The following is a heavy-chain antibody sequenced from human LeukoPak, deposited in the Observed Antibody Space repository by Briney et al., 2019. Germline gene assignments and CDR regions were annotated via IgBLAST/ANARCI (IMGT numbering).Heavy chain of an antibody. V-gene: IGHV3-74*01. CDR3: VRDDDQYGVDY. CDR2: IKSDGTYS. CDR1: GVTFTSHW. D-gene: IGHD1-1*01. J-gene: IGHJ4*02. Sequence: GGSLRLSCVASGVTFTSHWMHWVREAPGKGLVCVSRIKSDGTYSDYGDSVRGRFTISRDNAKDTLYLQMNSLRVEDTAVYYCVRDDDQYGVDYWGRGTLVTVSS.